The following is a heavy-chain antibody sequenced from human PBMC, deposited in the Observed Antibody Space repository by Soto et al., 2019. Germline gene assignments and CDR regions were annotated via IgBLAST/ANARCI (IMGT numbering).Heavy chain of an antibody. CDR3: ARRDYYDSSGYYYFDY. CDR2: IYYSGST. D-gene: IGHD3-22*01. V-gene: IGHV4-31*03. CDR1: GGSISSGGYY. Sequence: PSETLSLTCTVSGGSISSGGYYWNWIRQHPGKGLEWIGYIYYSGSTYYNPSLKSRVTISVDTSKNQFSLKLGSVTAADTAVYYCARRDYYDSSGYYYFDYWGQGTLVTVSS. J-gene: IGHJ4*02.